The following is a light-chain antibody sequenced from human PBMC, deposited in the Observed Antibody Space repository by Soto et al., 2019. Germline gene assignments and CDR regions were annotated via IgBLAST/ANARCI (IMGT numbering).Light chain of an antibody. Sequence: QSVLTQPASVSGSPGQSITISCTGTSSDVGGYNYVSWYQQHPGKAPKLMIYEVSNRPSGVSNHFSGSKSGNTASLTISGLQAEDEADYYCSSYTSSSTPWVFGGGTKLTVL. V-gene: IGLV2-14*01. J-gene: IGLJ3*02. CDR2: EVS. CDR1: SSDVGGYNY. CDR3: SSYTSSSTPWV.